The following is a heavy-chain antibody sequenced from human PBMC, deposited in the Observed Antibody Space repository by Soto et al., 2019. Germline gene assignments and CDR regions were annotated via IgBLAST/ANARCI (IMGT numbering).Heavy chain of an antibody. J-gene: IGHJ6*03. CDR3: ARDCSSTSCYGYYYYYTYV. CDR1: GGTFSSYT. V-gene: IGHV1-69*08. CDR2: IIPILGIA. D-gene: IGHD2-2*01. Sequence: QVQLVQSGAEVKKPGSSVKVSCKASGGTFSSYTISWVRQAPGQGLEWMGRIIPILGIANYAQKFQGRVTITADKSTSTAYMELSSLRSDDTAVYYCARDCSSTSCYGYYYYYTYVRGKGTTVTVSS.